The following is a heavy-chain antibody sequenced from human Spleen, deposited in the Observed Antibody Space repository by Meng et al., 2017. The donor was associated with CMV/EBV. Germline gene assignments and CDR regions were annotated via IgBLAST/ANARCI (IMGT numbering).Heavy chain of an antibody. CDR2: IWPDDSDI. J-gene: IGHJ4*02. D-gene: IGHD3-10*01. V-gene: IGHV5-51*01. Sequence: SRYSVYANWIGWVRQMPGKGLEWMGIIWPDDSDIRYSPSFRGQVTISVDKSINTAYLQWSSLKASDTGIYYCARHSLWFGETHPDYWGRGTLVTVSS. CDR3: ARHSLWFGETHPDY. CDR1: RYSVYANW.